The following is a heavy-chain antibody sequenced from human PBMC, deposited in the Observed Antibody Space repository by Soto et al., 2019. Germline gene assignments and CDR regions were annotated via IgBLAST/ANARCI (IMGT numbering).Heavy chain of an antibody. CDR3: AGGGYDSSGYYPYYYYYYGMDV. CDR2: IIPIFGTA. V-gene: IGHV1-69*01. J-gene: IGHJ6*02. CDR1: GGTFSSYA. Sequence: QVQLVQSGAEVKKPGSSVKVSCKASGGTFSSYAISWVRQAPGQGLEWMGGIIPIFGTANYAQKFQGRVTITADESTSTADVGLSSLRSEDTAVYYCAGGGYDSSGYYPYYYYYYGMDVWGQGTTVTVSS. D-gene: IGHD3-22*01.